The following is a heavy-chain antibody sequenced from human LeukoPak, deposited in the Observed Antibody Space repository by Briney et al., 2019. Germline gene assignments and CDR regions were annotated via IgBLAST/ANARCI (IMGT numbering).Heavy chain of an antibody. Sequence: GASVKVSCKASGYTFTDYYMHWVRQAPGQGLEWMGWINPNSGGTNYAQKFQGRVTMTRDASISTAYMELSRLRSDDTAVYYCARVRQSHSGSPRWFDPWGQGTLVTVSS. D-gene: IGHD1-26*01. CDR2: INPNSGGT. V-gene: IGHV1-2*02. CDR1: GYTFTDYY. CDR3: ARVRQSHSGSPRWFDP. J-gene: IGHJ5*02.